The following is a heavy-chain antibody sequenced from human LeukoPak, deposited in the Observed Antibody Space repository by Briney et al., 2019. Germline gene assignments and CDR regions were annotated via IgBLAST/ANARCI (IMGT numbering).Heavy chain of an antibody. CDR2: IYSGGGT. CDR3: ARAVGVTAIHNAFDI. D-gene: IGHD2-21*02. Sequence: PGGSLRLSCAASGFTFGDYYMTWIRQAPGKGLEWVSVIYSGGGTDYADSVKGRFTISRDNSKNTLYLQMNSLRAEDTAVYYCARAVGVTAIHNAFDIWGQGTMVTVSS. J-gene: IGHJ3*02. CDR1: GFTFGDYY. V-gene: IGHV3-66*02.